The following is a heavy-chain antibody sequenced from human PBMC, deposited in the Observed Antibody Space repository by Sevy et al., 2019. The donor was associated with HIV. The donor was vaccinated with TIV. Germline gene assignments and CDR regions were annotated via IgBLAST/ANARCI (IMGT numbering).Heavy chain of an antibody. V-gene: IGHV3-30-3*01. Sequence: GGSLRLSCAASGFTFSSYAMHWVRQAPGKGLEWVAVISYDGSNKYYADSVKGRFTISRDNSKNTLYLQMNSLRAEDTAEYYCAREGDYPLSFDYWGQGTLVTVSS. J-gene: IGHJ4*02. CDR1: GFTFSSYA. CDR3: AREGDYPLSFDY. CDR2: ISYDGSNK. D-gene: IGHD4-17*01.